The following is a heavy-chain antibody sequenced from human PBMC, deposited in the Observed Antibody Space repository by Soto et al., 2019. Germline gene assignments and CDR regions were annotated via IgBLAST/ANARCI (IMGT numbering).Heavy chain of an antibody. CDR2: ISYDGSNK. J-gene: IGHJ6*02. CDR3: ASRSSGWYAPPYYYYGMDV. CDR1: GFTFSSYA. Sequence: QVQLVESGGGVVQPGRSLRLSCAASGFTFSSYAMHWVRQAPGKGLEWVAVISYDGSNKEYAASVKGRLTTSRDNSKSTLYLHMNSLRAEDTAVYYCASRSSGWYAPPYYYYGMDVWGQGTTVTVSS. V-gene: IGHV3-30-3*01. D-gene: IGHD6-19*01.